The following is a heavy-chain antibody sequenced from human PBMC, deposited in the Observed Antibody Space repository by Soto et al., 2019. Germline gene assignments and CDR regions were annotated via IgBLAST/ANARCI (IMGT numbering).Heavy chain of an antibody. D-gene: IGHD6-13*01. J-gene: IGHJ6*02. Sequence: GESLKISCKGSGYSFTSYWIAWVRQMPGKGLEWMGIIYPGDSDTRYSPSFQGQVTISADKSISTAYLQWSSLKASDTAMYYCARTSAAGKYYYGMDVWGQGTTVTVSS. CDR3: ARTSAAGKYYYGMDV. CDR1: GYSFTSYW. CDR2: IYPGDSDT. V-gene: IGHV5-51*01.